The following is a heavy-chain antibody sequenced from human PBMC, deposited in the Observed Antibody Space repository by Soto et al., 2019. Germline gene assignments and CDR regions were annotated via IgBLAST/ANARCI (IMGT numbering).Heavy chain of an antibody. CDR3: AKTEIAVTGTDAFDI. CDR1: GFTFTGYA. V-gene: IGHV3-23*01. J-gene: IGHJ3*02. D-gene: IGHD6-19*01. CDR2: ISDSGGGT. Sequence: GGSLRLSCAASGFTFTGYAMSWVRQAPGKGLEWVSAISDSGGGTYYADSVKGRFTISRDNSNNTLYLQMNSLRAEDTALYYCAKTEIAVTGTDAFDIWGQGTMVTVSS.